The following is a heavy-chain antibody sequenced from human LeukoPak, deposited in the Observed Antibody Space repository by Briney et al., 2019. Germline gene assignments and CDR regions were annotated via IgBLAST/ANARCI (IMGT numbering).Heavy chain of an antibody. CDR2: IYYSGST. CDR3: ARQVAVAGTDWFDP. V-gene: IGHV4-39*01. J-gene: IGHJ5*02. CDR1: GGSISSYY. Sequence: SETLSLTCTVSGGSISSYYWGWIRQPPGKGLEWIGSIYYSGSTYYNPSLKSRVTISVDTSKNQFSLKLSSVTAADTAVYYCARQVAVAGTDWFDPWGQGTLVTVSS. D-gene: IGHD6-19*01.